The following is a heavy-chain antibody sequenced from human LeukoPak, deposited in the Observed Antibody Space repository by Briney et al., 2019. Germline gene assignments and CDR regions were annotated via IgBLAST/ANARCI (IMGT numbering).Heavy chain of an antibody. V-gene: IGHV3-9*01. CDR3: ARTPQWLVPDGSDYFDY. CDR2: ISWNSGSI. D-gene: IGHD6-19*01. CDR1: GFTFNDYA. Sequence: GGSLRLSCVASGFTFNDYAMHWVRQAPGKGLEWVSGISWNSGSIGYADSVKGRFTISRDNAKNSLYLQMNSLRAEDTAVYYCARTPQWLVPDGSDYFDYWGQGTLVTVSS. J-gene: IGHJ4*02.